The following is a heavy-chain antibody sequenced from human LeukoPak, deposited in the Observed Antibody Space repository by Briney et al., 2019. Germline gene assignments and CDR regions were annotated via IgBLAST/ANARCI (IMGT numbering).Heavy chain of an antibody. CDR1: GGTFSSYA. Sequence: ASVKVSCKASGGTFSSYAISWVRQAPGQGLEWMGGIIPIFGTANYAQKFQGRVTITADKSTSTAYMELSSLRSEDTAVYYRARDHLTYSNGWYSALDYWGQGTLVTVSS. V-gene: IGHV1-69*06. CDR3: ARDHLTYSNGWYSALDY. D-gene: IGHD6-19*01. CDR2: IIPIFGTA. J-gene: IGHJ4*02.